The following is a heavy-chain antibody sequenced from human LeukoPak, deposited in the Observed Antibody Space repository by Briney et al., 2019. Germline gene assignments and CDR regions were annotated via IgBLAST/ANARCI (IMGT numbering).Heavy chain of an antibody. Sequence: ASVKVSCKVSGYTLTELSMHWVRQAPGKGLEWMGGFDPEDGETIYAQKFQGRVTITTDESTSTAYMELSSLRSEDTAVYYCAKSGGYSYGFGADYFDYWGQGTLVTVSS. CDR2: FDPEDGET. CDR1: GYTLTELS. V-gene: IGHV1-24*01. CDR3: AKSGGYSYGFGADYFDY. D-gene: IGHD5-18*01. J-gene: IGHJ4*02.